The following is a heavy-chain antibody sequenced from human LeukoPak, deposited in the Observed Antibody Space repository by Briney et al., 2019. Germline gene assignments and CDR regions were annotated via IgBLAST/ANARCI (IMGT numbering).Heavy chain of an antibody. CDR3: ARGERGYSYGAFDY. CDR1: GYSISSGYY. V-gene: IGHV4-38-2*02. D-gene: IGHD5-18*01. J-gene: IGHJ4*02. Sequence: SETLSLTCTVSGYSISSGYYWGWIRQPPGKGLEWIGSIYHSGGTYYNPSLKSRVTISVDTSKNQFSLKLSSVTAADTAVYYCARGERGYSYGAFDYWGQGTLVTVSS. CDR2: IYHSGGT.